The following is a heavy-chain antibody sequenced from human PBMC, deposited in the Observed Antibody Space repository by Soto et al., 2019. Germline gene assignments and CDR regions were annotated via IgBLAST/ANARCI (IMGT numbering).Heavy chain of an antibody. CDR1: GYSFTDYH. J-gene: IGHJ6*02. CDR3: ARGHSTDCSNGVCSFFYNHEMDV. Sequence: ASVKVSFKASGYSFTDYHIHWLRQAPGQGLEWLGRINPKSGGTSTAQKFQGWVTMTRDRSISTVYMELTRLRSDDTAVYFCARGHSTDCSNGVCSFFYNHEMDVWGQGTTVNVSS. V-gene: IGHV1-2*04. D-gene: IGHD2-8*01. CDR2: INPKSGGT.